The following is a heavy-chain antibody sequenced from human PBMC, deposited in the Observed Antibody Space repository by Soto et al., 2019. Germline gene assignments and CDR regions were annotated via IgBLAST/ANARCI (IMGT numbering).Heavy chain of an antibody. CDR3: ARDAVGVLRYFDWFMVAFDI. D-gene: IGHD3-9*01. J-gene: IGHJ3*02. CDR1: GGTFSSYA. V-gene: IGHV1-69*13. CDR2: IIPIFGTA. Sequence: SVKISCKASGGTFSSYAISGVRQAPGQGLEWMGGIIPIFGTANYAQKFQGRVTITADESTSTAYMELSSVRSEDTAVYYCARDAVGVLRYFDWFMVAFDIWGQGTMVTVSS.